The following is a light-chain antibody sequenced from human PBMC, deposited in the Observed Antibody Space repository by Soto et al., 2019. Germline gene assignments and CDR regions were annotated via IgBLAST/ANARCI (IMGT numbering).Light chain of an antibody. Sequence: QSLLTQPPSASGSPGQSVTISCTGTSSDVVGYNYVSWYQQHPGKAPKLMIYEVSKRPSGVPDRFSGSKSGNTASLTVSGLQAEDEADYYCSSYAGSNHSPYVFGTGTKVTVL. CDR2: EVS. V-gene: IGLV2-8*01. CDR3: SSYAGSNHSPYV. CDR1: SSDVVGYNY. J-gene: IGLJ1*01.